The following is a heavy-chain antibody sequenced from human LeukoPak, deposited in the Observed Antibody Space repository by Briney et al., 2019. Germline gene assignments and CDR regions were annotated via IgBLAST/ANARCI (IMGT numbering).Heavy chain of an antibody. J-gene: IGHJ3*02. CDR1: GGSISSSSYY. Sequence: PSETLSLTYTVSGGSISSSSYYWGWIRQPPGKGLEWIGSIYYSRSTYYNPSLKSRVTISVDTSKNQFSLKLSSVTAADTAVYYCARTISGSYSDGFDIWGQGTVVTVSS. D-gene: IGHD1-26*01. CDR3: ARTISGSYSDGFDI. CDR2: IYYSRST. V-gene: IGHV4-39*01.